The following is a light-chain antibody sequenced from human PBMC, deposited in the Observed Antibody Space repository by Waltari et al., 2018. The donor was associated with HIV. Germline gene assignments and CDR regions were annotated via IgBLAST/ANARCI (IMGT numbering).Light chain of an antibody. CDR2: EVS. CDR1: GADIGGYNY. Sequence: QSALTQPASASGSLGQSITISCPGSGADIGGYNYVSWYQPQAGKAPKLLIFEVSHRPSGASNRFSGSKSGNTAYLTISGLQADDEAEYLCVSYSDSDASLLIFGGGTNLTV. CDR3: VSYSDSDASLLI. J-gene: IGLJ2*01. V-gene: IGLV2-14*03.